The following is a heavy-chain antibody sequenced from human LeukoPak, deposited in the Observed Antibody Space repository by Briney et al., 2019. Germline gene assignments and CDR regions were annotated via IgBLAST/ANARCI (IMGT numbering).Heavy chain of an antibody. CDR3: AGQNFYDSSGYYYTYPAKIDY. Sequence: PGGSLRLSCAASGLTFSSYPMHWVRQAPGKGLEWVAVISYDGSEKHYADPVKGRFTISRDNSKNTLYLQMSSLRAEDTAMYYCAGQNFYDSSGYYYTYPAKIDYWGQGSLVTVSS. D-gene: IGHD3-22*01. CDR2: ISYDGSEK. V-gene: IGHV3-30-3*01. CDR1: GLTFSSYP. J-gene: IGHJ4*02.